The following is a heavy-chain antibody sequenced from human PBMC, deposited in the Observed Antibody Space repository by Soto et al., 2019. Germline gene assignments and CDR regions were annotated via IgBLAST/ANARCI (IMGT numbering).Heavy chain of an antibody. J-gene: IGHJ3*02. D-gene: IGHD6-13*01. V-gene: IGHV3-23*01. CDR3: AKDPPHYSSSWYTDAFDI. CDR1: GFTFSSYA. CDR2: ISGRGGST. Sequence: GGSLRLSCAASGFTFSSYAMSWVRQAPGKGLEWVSAISGRGGSTYYADSVKGRFTISRDNSKNTLYLQMNSLRAEDTAVYYCAKDPPHYSSSWYTDAFDIWGQGTMVTVSS.